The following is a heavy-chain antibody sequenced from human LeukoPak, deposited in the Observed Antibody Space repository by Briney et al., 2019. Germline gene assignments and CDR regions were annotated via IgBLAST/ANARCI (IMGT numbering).Heavy chain of an antibody. CDR3: ARSAESSSWVEFDY. Sequence: ASVKVSCKASRYTFTGYYMHWVRQAPGQGREWMGWINPNSGGTNYAQKFQVRGTMTRDTSISTAYMELSRLRSDDTAVYYCARSAESSSWVEFDYWGQGTLVTVSS. J-gene: IGHJ4*02. CDR2: INPNSGGT. CDR1: RYTFTGYY. D-gene: IGHD6-13*01. V-gene: IGHV1-2*02.